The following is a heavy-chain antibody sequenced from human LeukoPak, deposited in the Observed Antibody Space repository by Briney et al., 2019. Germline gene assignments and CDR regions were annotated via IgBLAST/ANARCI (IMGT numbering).Heavy chain of an antibody. Sequence: PGGSLRLSCAASGFTFDDYAMHWVRQAPGKGLEWVSGISWNSGSIGYADSVKGRFTISRDNSKNTLYLQMNSLRAEDTAVYYCAKDSALPGWEYQLLWGMDIDYWGQGTLVTVSS. D-gene: IGHD2-2*01. CDR2: ISWNSGSI. J-gene: IGHJ4*02. CDR3: AKDSALPGWEYQLLWGMDIDY. V-gene: IGHV3-9*01. CDR1: GFTFDDYA.